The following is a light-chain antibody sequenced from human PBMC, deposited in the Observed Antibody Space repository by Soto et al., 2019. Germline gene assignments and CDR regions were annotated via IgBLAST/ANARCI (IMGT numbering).Light chain of an antibody. CDR3: ISTAGRKNVV. CDR1: RSDVGDYNY. J-gene: IGLJ2*01. V-gene: IGLV2-8*01. CDR2: EVS. Sequence: QSVLTQPPSASGTPGQSLTIPCTGTRSDVGDYNYVSWYQQHPGKAPKLMIYEVSRRPSGVPDRFSVSKSGNTASLTVSVLQAEDEADYYCISTAGRKNVVFGGGTKVTV.